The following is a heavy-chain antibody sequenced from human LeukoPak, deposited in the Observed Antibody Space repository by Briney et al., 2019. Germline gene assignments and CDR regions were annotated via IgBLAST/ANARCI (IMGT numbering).Heavy chain of an antibody. CDR3: ARLSRGDGYKGDFDY. CDR2: INPNSGGT. Sequence: ASVKVSCKTSGYTFTGYYMHWVRQAPGQGLEWMGWINPNSGGTNYAQKFQGRVTMTRDTSISTAYMELSRLRSDDTAVYYCARLSRGDGYKGDFDYWGQGTPVTVSS. V-gene: IGHV1-2*02. D-gene: IGHD5-24*01. CDR1: GYTFTGYY. J-gene: IGHJ4*02.